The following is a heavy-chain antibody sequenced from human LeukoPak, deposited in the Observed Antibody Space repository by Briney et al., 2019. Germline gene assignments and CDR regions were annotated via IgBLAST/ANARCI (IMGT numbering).Heavy chain of an antibody. J-gene: IGHJ6*03. CDR3: ARPSRAGGFGEAYYYYYMDV. CDR2: IIPIFGTA. V-gene: IGHV1-69*13. D-gene: IGHD3-10*01. Sequence: SVKVSCKASGGTFSSYAISWVRQAPGQGLEWMGGIIPIFGTANYAQKFQGRVTITADESTSTAYMELSSLRSEDTAVYYCARPSRAGGFGEAYYYYYMDVWGKGTTVTVSS. CDR1: GGTFSSYA.